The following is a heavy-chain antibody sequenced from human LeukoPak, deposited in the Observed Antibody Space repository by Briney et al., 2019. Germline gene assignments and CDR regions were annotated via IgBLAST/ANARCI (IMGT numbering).Heavy chain of an antibody. CDR2: MNPNSGNT. J-gene: IGHJ6*02. Sequence: ASVKVSCKASGYTFTSYDINWVRQATGQGLEWMGWMNPNSGNTGYAQKFQGRVTMTRNTSISTAYMELSSLRSEDTAVYYCARGSGWDNQEKYYYYYGMDVWGQGTTVTVSS. CDR3: ARGSGWDNQEKYYYYYGMDV. D-gene: IGHD1/OR15-1a*01. V-gene: IGHV1-8*01. CDR1: GYTFTSYD.